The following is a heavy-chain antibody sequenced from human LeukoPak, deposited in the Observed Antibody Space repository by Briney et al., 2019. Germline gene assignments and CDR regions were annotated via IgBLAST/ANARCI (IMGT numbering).Heavy chain of an antibody. D-gene: IGHD5-12*01. CDR1: GGSFSGYY. CDR3: AGNLVATSSIDY. J-gene: IGHJ4*02. CDR2: INHSGST. Sequence: PSETLSLTCAVYGGSFSGYYWSWIRQPPGKGLEWIGEINHSGSTNYNPSLKSRVTISVDTSKNQFSLKLSSVTAADTAVYYCAGNLVATSSIDYWGQGTLVTVSS. V-gene: IGHV4-34*01.